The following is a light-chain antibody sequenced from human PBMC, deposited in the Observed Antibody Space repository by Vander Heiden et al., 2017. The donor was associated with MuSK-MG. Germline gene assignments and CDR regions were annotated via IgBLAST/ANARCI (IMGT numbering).Light chain of an antibody. V-gene: IGLV3-27*01. J-gene: IGLJ2*01. CDR1: ALGRKY. CDR2: KDS. Sequence: YELTQPSSVSVSPGQPARTTCSGDALGRKYARWCQQKPGQAPLLLIYKDSERPSGMPERFSGSSSGTTITLTISGAQVEDEAEYYCYCATDNYLGLFGGGTKLTVL. CDR3: YCATDNYLGL.